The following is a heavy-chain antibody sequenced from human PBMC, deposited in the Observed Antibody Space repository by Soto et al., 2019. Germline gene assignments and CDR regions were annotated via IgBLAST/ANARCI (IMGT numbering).Heavy chain of an antibody. D-gene: IGHD1-1*01. CDR1: GYTCTGYY. CDR2: INPNSGGT. CDR3: ARDTGTGPYYYYMDV. Sequence: ASVKVSCKASGYTCTGYYMHWVRQAPGQGLEWMGWINPNSGGTNYAQKFQGWVTMTRDTSISTAYMELSRLRSDDTAVYYCARDTGTGPYYYYMDVWGKGTTVTVSS. J-gene: IGHJ6*03. V-gene: IGHV1-2*04.